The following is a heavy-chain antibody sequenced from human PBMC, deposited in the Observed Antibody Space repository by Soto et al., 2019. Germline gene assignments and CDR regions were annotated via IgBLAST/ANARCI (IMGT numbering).Heavy chain of an antibody. Sequence: EVPLVESGGGLIQPGGSLRLSCAASGFAVSTNYMSWVRQAPGKGLEWVSVLYSGVTTYYADSVKGRFTISRDSSKNTVYLEMNSLRAEDRAVYYCARDNVDTSMIRGEYYFPYYGMDVWGPGTTVTVSS. CDR1: GFAVSTNY. D-gene: IGHD5-18*01. CDR3: ARDNVDTSMIRGEYYFPYYGMDV. CDR2: LYSGVTT. V-gene: IGHV3-53*01. J-gene: IGHJ6*02.